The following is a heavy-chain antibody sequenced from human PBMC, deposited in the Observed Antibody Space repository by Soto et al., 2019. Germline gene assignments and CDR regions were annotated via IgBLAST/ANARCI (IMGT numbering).Heavy chain of an antibody. Sequence: PGGSLRLSCSASGFTFSSYAMHWVRQAPGKGLEYVSAISSNGGSTYYADSVKGRFTISRDNSKNTLYLQMSSLRAEDTAVYYCVKVSGSYEYYYYYYGMDVWGQGTTVTVSS. CDR2: ISSNGGST. CDR3: VKVSGSYEYYYYYYGMDV. J-gene: IGHJ6*02. V-gene: IGHV3-64D*06. CDR1: GFTFSSYA. D-gene: IGHD1-26*01.